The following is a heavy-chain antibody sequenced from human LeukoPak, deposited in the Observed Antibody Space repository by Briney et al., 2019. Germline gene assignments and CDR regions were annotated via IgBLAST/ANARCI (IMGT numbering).Heavy chain of an antibody. CDR1: GFTFSSYG. CDR3: AKDPPALRYYDSSGALDY. Sequence: GGSLRLSCAASGFTFSSYGMHWVRQAPGKGLEWVAVISYDGSNKYYADSVKGRFTISRDNSKNTLYLQMNSLRAEDTAVYYCAKDPPALRYYDSSGALDYWGQGTLVTVSS. CDR2: ISYDGSNK. D-gene: IGHD3-22*01. V-gene: IGHV3-30*18. J-gene: IGHJ4*02.